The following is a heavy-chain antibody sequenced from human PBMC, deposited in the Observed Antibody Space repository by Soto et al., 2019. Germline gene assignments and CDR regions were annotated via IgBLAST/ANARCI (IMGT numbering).Heavy chain of an antibody. D-gene: IGHD3-10*01. J-gene: IGHJ6*02. CDR1: GVTFSNYD. CDR3: ARPPMVRGYPEAVSGMDV. CDR2: IIPIFGTA. V-gene: IGHV1-69*13. Sequence: GASVKVSCKASGVTFSNYDINWVRQAPGQGLEWMGGIIPIFGTANYAQKFQDRVIITADESTSTVSMELSSLRSEDTAVYYCARPPMVRGYPEAVSGMDVWGQGTTVTVSS.